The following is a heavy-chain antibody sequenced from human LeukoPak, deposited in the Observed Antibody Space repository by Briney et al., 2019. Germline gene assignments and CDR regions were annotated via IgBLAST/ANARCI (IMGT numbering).Heavy chain of an antibody. V-gene: IGHV3-74*01. J-gene: IGHJ3*01. CDR1: GFTFGTYW. Sequence: PGGSLRLSCGASGFTFGTYWMHWVRQAPGKGLVWVSGINSDGGTTTYADSVKGRFTISRDNAKNTLYLQMNSLRAEDTAIYYCVRGGLVRGAINSLIGFDVWGQGIMVTVSS. CDR3: VRGGLVRGAINSLIGFDV. CDR2: INSDGGTT. D-gene: IGHD3-10*02.